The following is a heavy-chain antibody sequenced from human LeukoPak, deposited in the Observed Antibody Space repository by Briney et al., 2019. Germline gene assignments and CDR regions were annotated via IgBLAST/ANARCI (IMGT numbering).Heavy chain of an antibody. V-gene: IGHV4-34*01. CDR1: GGSFSGYY. CDR2: INHSGST. Sequence: PSETLSLTCAVYGGSFSGYYWSWIRQPPGKGLEWIGEINHSGSTNYNPSLKSRVTISVDTSKNQFSLKLSSVTAADTAVYYCARGSQGRIVATYYYYYYMDVWGKGTTVTVSS. CDR3: ARGSQGRIVATYYYYYYMDV. D-gene: IGHD5-12*01. J-gene: IGHJ6*03.